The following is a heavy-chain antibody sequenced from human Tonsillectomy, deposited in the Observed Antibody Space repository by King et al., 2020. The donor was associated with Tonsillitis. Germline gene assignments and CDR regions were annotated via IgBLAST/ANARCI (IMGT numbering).Heavy chain of an antibody. V-gene: IGHV3-11*06. CDR1: GFSFSDYY. CDR3: ARYSGSYPPDYYFDY. D-gene: IGHD1-26*01. Sequence: VQLVESGGGLVKPGGSLRLSCAASGFSFSDYYMSWIRQPPGKGLEWVSYISSSTDYTNYADSVKGRFTVSRDNAKNSLHLQMNSLRAEDTAVYYCARYSGSYPPDYYFDYWGQGTLVTVSA. CDR2: ISSSTDYT. J-gene: IGHJ4*02.